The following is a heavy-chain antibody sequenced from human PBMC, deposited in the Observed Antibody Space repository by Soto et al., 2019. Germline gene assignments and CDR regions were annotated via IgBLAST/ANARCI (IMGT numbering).Heavy chain of an antibody. V-gene: IGHV1-69*13. CDR3: ARGPAASPGHPTYYYGMDV. D-gene: IGHD2-2*01. CDR1: GGTFRSYA. Sequence: SVKVSCKASGGTFRSYAINWVRQAPGQGLEWMGGIIPIFGTANYAQKFQGRVTITADESTSTAYMELSSLRSEDTAVYYCARGPAASPGHPTYYYGMDVWGQGTTVTVSS. J-gene: IGHJ6*02. CDR2: IIPIFGTA.